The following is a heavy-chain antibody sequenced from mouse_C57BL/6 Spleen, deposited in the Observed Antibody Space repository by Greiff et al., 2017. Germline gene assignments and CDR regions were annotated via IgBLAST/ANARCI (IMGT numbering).Heavy chain of an antibody. V-gene: IGHV1-15*01. CDR1: GYTFTDYE. D-gene: IGHD1-1*01. CDR3: TKATTVGSSYFDY. CDR2: IDPETGGT. Sequence: VKLVESGAELVRPGASVTLSCKASGYTFTDYEMHWVKQTPVHGLEWIGAIDPETGGTAYNQKFKGKAILTADKSSSTAYMELRSLTSEASAVYYCTKATTVGSSYFDYWGQGTTLTVSS. J-gene: IGHJ2*01.